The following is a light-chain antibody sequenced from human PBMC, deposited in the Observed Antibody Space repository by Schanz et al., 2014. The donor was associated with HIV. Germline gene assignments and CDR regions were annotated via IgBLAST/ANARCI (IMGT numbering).Light chain of an antibody. CDR2: DVS. CDR3: GAYTFASTPDL. V-gene: IGLV2-14*03. CDR1: SIDVGGYDY. Sequence: SALTQPASLSGSPGQSITISCTGTSIDVGGYDYVSWYQQHPDKAPRLIIYDVSNRPSGVSSRFSGSKSGSAASLTISGLQAEDEADYYCGAYTFASTPDLFGSGTKLTVL. J-gene: IGLJ1*01.